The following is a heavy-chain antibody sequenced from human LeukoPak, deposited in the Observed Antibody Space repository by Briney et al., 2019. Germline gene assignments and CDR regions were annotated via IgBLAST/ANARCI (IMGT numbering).Heavy chain of an antibody. J-gene: IGHJ4*02. CDR3: ARAPTAHSYGHPYFDY. V-gene: IGHV1-18*04. D-gene: IGHD5-18*01. CDR2: ISAYNGNT. CDR1: GYTFSSYY. Sequence: GASVKVSCKASGYTFSSYYMHWVRQAPGQGLEWMGWISAYNGNTNYAQKLQGRVTMTTDTSTSTAYMELRSLRSDDTAVYYCARAPTAHSYGHPYFDYWGQGTLVTVSS.